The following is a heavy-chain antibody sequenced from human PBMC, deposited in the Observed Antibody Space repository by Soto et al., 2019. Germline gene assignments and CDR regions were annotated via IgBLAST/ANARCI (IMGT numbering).Heavy chain of an antibody. J-gene: IGHJ6*02. D-gene: IGHD2-2*01. Sequence: QVQLVQSGAEVKKPGASVKVSCKASGYTFTSYGISWVRHAPGQGLEWMGWISAYNGNTNYAQKLQGRVTMTTDTSTSTAYMELRSLSSDDTAVYYCSRGFCRSTSCYSLYYGMDVWGQGTTVTVSS. V-gene: IGHV1-18*04. CDR3: SRGFCRSTSCYSLYYGMDV. CDR1: GYTFTSYG. CDR2: ISAYNGNT.